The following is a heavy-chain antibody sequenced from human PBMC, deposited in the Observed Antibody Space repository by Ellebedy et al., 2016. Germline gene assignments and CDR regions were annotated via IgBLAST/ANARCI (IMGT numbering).Heavy chain of an antibody. V-gene: IGHV3-23*01. J-gene: IGHJ4*02. CDR1: GFTFGNFF. CDR3: YYGHYSGS. Sequence: GGSLRLXCVASGFTFGNFFMSWVRQAPGGGPEGFSTISGGGDTTVSADSVKGRFTISRDNSRNTLYLQMNSLRAEDTAVYYCYYGHYSGSWGQGTLVTVSS. CDR2: ISGGGDTT. D-gene: IGHD4-17*01.